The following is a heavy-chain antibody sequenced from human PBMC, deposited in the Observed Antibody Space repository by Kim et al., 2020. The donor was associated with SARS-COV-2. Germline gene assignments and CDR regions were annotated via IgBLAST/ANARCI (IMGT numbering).Heavy chain of an antibody. J-gene: IGHJ4*02. CDR2: IYYSGST. Sequence: SETLSLTCTVSGGSISSSSYYWGWIRQSPGKGLEWIGNIYYSGSTYYNPSLKSRVTISVDTSKNQFSLKLSSVTAADTAVYYCAKSVATKGVFDYWGQGT. D-gene: IGHD2-15*01. V-gene: IGHV4-39*01. CDR3: AKSVATKGVFDY. CDR1: GGSISSSSYY.